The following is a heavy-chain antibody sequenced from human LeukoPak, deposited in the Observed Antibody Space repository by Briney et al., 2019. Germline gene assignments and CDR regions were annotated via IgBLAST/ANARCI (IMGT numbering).Heavy chain of an antibody. CDR2: IRNKANNYAT. Sequence: GGSLKLSCAASGFTFSVSAMYWVRQASGKGLEWVGRIRNKANNYATAYAASLKGRFTISRDDSKNTAYLQMNSLETEDTAMYYCTYTSSSGVVYWGQGTLVTVSS. CDR3: TYTSSSGVVY. J-gene: IGHJ4*02. CDR1: GFTFSVSA. V-gene: IGHV3-73*01. D-gene: IGHD6-6*01.